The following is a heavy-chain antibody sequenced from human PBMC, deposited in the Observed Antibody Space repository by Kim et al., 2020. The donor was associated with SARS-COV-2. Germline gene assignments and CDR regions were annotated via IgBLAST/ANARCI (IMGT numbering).Heavy chain of an antibody. CDR2: ISANDAST. CDR3: ARQYFRSDY. CDR1: GFTFSNYA. Sequence: GGSLRLSCAASGFTFSNYAMSWVRQAPGKGLEWVSSISANDASTYHADSVKGRFSVSRDNSKSTLHLQMTGLRADDTAVYFCARQYFRSDYWGQGALVSVSS. J-gene: IGHJ4*02. D-gene: IGHD2-2*01. V-gene: IGHV3-23*01.